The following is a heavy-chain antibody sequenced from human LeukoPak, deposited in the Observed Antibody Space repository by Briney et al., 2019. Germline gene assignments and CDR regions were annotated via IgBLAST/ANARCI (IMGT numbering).Heavy chain of an antibody. CDR2: IRYDGSDE. D-gene: IGHD3-10*02. V-gene: IGHV3-33*03. J-gene: IGHJ6*04. Sequence: SGGSLRLSCAASGFTFSTYGMHWVRQAPGKGLEWVAVIRYDGSDEYYADSAKGRFTISRDNSKNTLYVQMNSLRAEDTAVYYCAELGITMIGGVWGKGTTVTISP. CDR3: AELGITMIGGV. CDR1: GFTFSTYG.